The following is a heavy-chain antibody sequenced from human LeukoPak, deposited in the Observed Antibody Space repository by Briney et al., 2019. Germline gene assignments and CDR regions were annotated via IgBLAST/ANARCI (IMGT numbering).Heavy chain of an antibody. CDR1: GGSISSNSYY. J-gene: IGHJ5*02. Sequence: SETLSLTCTVSGGSISSNSYYWGWIRQPPGKGLEWIGSIYYSGSTYYNPSLKSRVTISVDTSKNQFSLKLNSVTAADTAVYYCAGKNSITMVRGVINNWFDPWGQGTLVTVSS. CDR3: AGKNSITMVRGVINNWFDP. D-gene: IGHD3-10*01. V-gene: IGHV4-39*01. CDR2: IYYSGST.